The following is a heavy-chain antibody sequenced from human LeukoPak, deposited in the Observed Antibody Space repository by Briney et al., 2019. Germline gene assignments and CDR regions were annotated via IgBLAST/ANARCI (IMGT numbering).Heavy chain of an antibody. CDR3: ARVEGDSGYELIDY. V-gene: IGHV1-2*02. J-gene: IGHJ4*02. CDR1: AYTFTGYY. Sequence: ASVKVSCKASAYTFTGYYMHWVRQAPGQGLEWMGWINPNSGGTNYAQKFQGRVTMTRDTSIGTAYMELYSLRSDDTAVYYCARVEGDSGYELIDYWGQGTLVTASS. D-gene: IGHD5-12*01. CDR2: INPNSGGT.